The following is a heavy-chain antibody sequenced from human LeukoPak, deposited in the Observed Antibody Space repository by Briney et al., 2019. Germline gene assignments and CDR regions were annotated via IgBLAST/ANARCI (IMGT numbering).Heavy chain of an antibody. V-gene: IGHV3-7*01. J-gene: IGHJ4*02. CDR1: GFTFSNYW. Sequence: LGGSFRFSCAASGFTFSNYWMNWVRQAPGKGLEWVGIIKIDGRENIYVDSGRGRYTISRDNAKNTLYLQMNSLRAEDTAVYYCAAGAGWLIDYWGQGTLVTVSS. CDR2: IKIDGREN. CDR3: AAGAGWLIDY. D-gene: IGHD6-19*01.